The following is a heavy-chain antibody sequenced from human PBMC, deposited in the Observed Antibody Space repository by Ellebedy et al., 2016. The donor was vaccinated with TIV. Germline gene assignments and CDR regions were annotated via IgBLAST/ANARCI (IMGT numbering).Heavy chain of an antibody. Sequence: PGGSLRLSCAASGFTFNIFDMHWVRQAPGEGLEWVAVISHDGTKTYYADSVKGRFTISRDNSKNTLYLQMNSLSAEDTAVYYCASDWRMERTIIKSVSDFWGQGTLFTVSS. J-gene: IGHJ4*02. D-gene: IGHD5-24*01. V-gene: IGHV3-30*01. CDR1: GFTFNIFD. CDR2: ISHDGTKT. CDR3: ASDWRMERTIIKSVSDF.